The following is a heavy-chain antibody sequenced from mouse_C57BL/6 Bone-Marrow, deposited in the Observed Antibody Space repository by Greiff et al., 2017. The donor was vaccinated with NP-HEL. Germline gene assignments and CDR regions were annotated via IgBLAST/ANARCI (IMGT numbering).Heavy chain of an antibody. CDR1: GFSLTSYA. V-gene: IGHV2-9-1*01. CDR2: IWTGGGK. Sequence: QVQLQQSGPGLVAPSQSLSITCTVSGFSLTSYAISWVRQPPGKGLEWLGVIWTGGGKNYNSALKPRLSISKDNPKSQVFLKMNNLQTDDTARYDCARNRLRRRRVGAMDYWGQGTSVTVSS. D-gene: IGHD2-4*01. CDR3: ARNRLRRRRVGAMDY. J-gene: IGHJ4*01.